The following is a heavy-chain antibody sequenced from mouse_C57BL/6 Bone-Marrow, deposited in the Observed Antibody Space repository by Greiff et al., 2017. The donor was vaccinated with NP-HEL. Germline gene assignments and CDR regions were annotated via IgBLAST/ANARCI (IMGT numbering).Heavy chain of an antibody. CDR2: IDPENGDT. V-gene: IGHV14-4*01. D-gene: IGHD1-1*01. J-gene: IGHJ3*01. CDR3: TTLYGSSLAWFAY. CDR1: GFNIKDDY. Sequence: EVQLQQSGAELVRPGASVKLSCTASGFNIKDDYMHWVKQRPEQGLEWIGWIDPENGDTEYVSKFQGKATITADTSSNTAYLQLSSLTSEDTAVYSCTTLYGSSLAWFAYWGQGTLVTVSA.